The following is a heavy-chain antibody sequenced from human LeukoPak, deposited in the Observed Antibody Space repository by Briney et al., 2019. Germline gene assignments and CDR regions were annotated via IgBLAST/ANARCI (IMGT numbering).Heavy chain of an antibody. CDR2: IYYSGST. CDR3: ARRESGSYGFGNTFDI. D-gene: IGHD1-26*01. Sequence: SETLSLTCTVSGGSISSGDYYWSWIRQPPGKGLEWIGYIYYSGSTYYNPSLKSRLTISVNTSKNQFSLKLSSVTAADTAVYYCARRESGSYGFGNTFDIWGQGTMVTVSS. V-gene: IGHV4-30-4*01. CDR1: GGSISSGDYY. J-gene: IGHJ3*02.